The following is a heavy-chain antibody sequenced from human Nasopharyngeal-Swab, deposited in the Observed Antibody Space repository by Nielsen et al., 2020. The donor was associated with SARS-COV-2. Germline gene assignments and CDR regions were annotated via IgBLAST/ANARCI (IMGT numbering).Heavy chain of an antibody. CDR3: ARVNPVSGSYYDAFDI. Sequence: GESLKISCAASGFTFSGSTMHWVRQASGKGLEWVGRIRSKADNYATAYAASVKGRFIISRDDSKNTAYLQMNSLKTEDTAVYYCARVNPVSGSYYDAFDIWGQVTMGTVSS. CDR1: GFTFSGST. CDR2: IRSKADNYAT. D-gene: IGHD1-26*01. V-gene: IGHV3-73*01. J-gene: IGHJ3*02.